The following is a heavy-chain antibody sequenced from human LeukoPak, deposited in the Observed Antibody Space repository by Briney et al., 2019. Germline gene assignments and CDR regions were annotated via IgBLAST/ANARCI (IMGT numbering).Heavy chain of an antibody. CDR3: ARHTYYGSGSAYYYYGMDV. V-gene: IGHV4-34*01. J-gene: IGHJ6*02. Sequence: KTSETLSLTCAVYGGSFSGYYWSWIRQPPGKGLEWIGEINHSGSTNYNPSLKSRVTISVDTSKNQFSLKLSSVTAADTAVYYCARHTYYGSGSAYYYYGMDVWGQGTTVTVSS. CDR2: INHSGST. D-gene: IGHD3-10*01. CDR1: GGSFSGYY.